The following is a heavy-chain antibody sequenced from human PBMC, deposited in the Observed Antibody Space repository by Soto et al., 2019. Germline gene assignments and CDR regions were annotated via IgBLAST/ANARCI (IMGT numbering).Heavy chain of an antibody. V-gene: IGHV3-33*01. CDR1: GFTFSRYG. CDR3: ARDRARYIYYYLMDV. CDR2: IWYDGSNK. Sequence: GGSLRLSWAASGFTFSRYGMHWVLQAPSKGLEWVAVIWYDGSNKFYADSVKGRFTISRDNSKNTLYLQMNSLRAEDTAVYYCARDRARYIYYYLMDVWGQGTTVIGSS. D-gene: IGHD3-9*01. J-gene: IGHJ6*02.